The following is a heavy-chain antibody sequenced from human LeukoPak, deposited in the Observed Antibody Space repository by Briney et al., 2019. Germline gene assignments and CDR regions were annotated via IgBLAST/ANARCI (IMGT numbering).Heavy chain of an antibody. CDR3: ARGARRTAGTWFDP. CDR1: GGTFSSYA. Sequence: VASVKVSCKASGGTFSSYAISWVRQAPGQGLEWMGGIIPIFGTANCAQKFQGRVTITADESTSTAYMELSSLRSEDTAVYYCARGARRTAGTWFDPWGQGTRVTVSS. J-gene: IGHJ5*02. D-gene: IGHD6-19*01. CDR2: IIPIFGTA. V-gene: IGHV1-69*13.